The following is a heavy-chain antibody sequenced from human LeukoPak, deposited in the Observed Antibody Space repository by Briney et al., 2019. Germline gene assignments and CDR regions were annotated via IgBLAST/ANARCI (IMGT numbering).Heavy chain of an antibody. D-gene: IGHD3-22*01. CDR3: AKDLQYYYDSSGYYRYSKSYYYGMDV. V-gene: IGHV3-30*02. Sequence: GGSLRLSCAASGFTFNHYDMHWVRQAPGKGLEWVAVIWYDGGNTFYADSVKGRFTISRDNSKNTLDLQMNSLRAEDTAVYYCAKDLQYYYDSSGYYRYSKSYYYGMDVWGQGTTVTVSS. J-gene: IGHJ6*02. CDR2: IWYDGGNT. CDR1: GFTFNHYD.